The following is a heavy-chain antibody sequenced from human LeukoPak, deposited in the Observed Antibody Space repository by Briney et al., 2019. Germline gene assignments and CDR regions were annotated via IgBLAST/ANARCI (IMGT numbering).Heavy chain of an antibody. CDR2: INPNSGGT. Sequence: ASVKVSCKASGYTFTGYYMHWVRQAPGQGLEWMGWINPNSGGTNYAQKFQGRVTMTRDTSISTAYMELSRLRSDDTAVYYCARVVLGYCSSTSCSNFDYWGQGTLVTVSS. D-gene: IGHD2-2*01. V-gene: IGHV1-2*02. J-gene: IGHJ4*02. CDR3: ARVVLGYCSSTSCSNFDY. CDR1: GYTFTGYY.